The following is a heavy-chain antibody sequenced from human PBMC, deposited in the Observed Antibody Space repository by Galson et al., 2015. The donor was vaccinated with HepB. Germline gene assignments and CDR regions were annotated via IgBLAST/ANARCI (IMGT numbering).Heavy chain of an antibody. D-gene: IGHD4-17*01. CDR3: AKDYAVTTKSWFDP. Sequence: SVKVSCKGSGYKFANFGISWVRQAPRQGLEWMGWINTHNGDTNYARKFLGRATMTTDTSTSTAYMELRNLRYDDTALYYCAKDYAVTTKSWFDPWGQGTLVTVSS. V-gene: IGHV1-18*01. J-gene: IGHJ5*02. CDR1: GYKFANFG. CDR2: INTHNGDT.